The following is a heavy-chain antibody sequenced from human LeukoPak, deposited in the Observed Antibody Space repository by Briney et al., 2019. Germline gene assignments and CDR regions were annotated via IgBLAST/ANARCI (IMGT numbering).Heavy chain of an antibody. CDR1: GYTFTGYY. Sequence: ASVKVSCKASGYTFTGYYIHWVRQAPGQGLEWMGWINPNSGGTNYAQKFQGRVTMTRDTSISTAYMELSRLRSDDTAVYYCARGKGAGTTLSVWGQGTLVTVSS. CDR3: ARGKGAGTTLSV. CDR2: INPNSGGT. V-gene: IGHV1-2*02. J-gene: IGHJ4*02. D-gene: IGHD1-7*01.